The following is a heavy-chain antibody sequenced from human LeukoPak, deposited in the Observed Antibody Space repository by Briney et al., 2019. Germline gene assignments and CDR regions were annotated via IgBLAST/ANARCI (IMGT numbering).Heavy chain of an antibody. CDR2: ISAYNGNT. V-gene: IGHV1-18*01. CDR1: GYTFTSYG. D-gene: IGHD3-22*01. CDR3: ARARPDDSMIVDSEGFDY. J-gene: IGHJ4*02. Sequence: ASVKVSCKASGYTFTSYGISWVRQAPGQGLEWMGWISAYNGNTNYAQKLQGRVTMTTDTSTSTAYMELRSLRSDDTAVYYCARARPDDSMIVDSEGFDYWGQGTQVTVSS.